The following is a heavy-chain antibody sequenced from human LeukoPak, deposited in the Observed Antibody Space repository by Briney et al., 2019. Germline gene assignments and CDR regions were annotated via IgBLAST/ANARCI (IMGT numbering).Heavy chain of an antibody. CDR3: ARGEGYDFWSGYYTDY. Sequence: GGSLRLSCAASGFTFSDYYMSWIRQAPGKGLEWVAYISSSGSTIYYADSVKGRFSIPRDNAKNSLYLQMNSLRAEYTAVYYCARGEGYDFWSGYYTDYWGQGTLVTVSS. CDR2: ISSSGSTI. D-gene: IGHD3-3*01. J-gene: IGHJ4*02. CDR1: GFTFSDYY. V-gene: IGHV3-11*04.